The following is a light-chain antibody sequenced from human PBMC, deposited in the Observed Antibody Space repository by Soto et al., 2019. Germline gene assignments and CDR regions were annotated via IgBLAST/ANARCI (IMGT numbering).Light chain of an antibody. Sequence: EVVMTQSPATLSVSPGERDTLSCRASQSVGSNLAWYQQKPGRTPRPLIYAASTRASGIPARFSGSGSGTEFTLTISSLQSEDFAVYYCQQYDNWPWTFGQGTKVDIK. CDR3: QQYDNWPWT. CDR2: AAS. V-gene: IGKV3-15*01. CDR1: QSVGSN. J-gene: IGKJ1*01.